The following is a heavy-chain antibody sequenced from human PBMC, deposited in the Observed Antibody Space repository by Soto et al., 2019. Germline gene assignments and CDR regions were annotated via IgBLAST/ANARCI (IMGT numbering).Heavy chain of an antibody. V-gene: IGHV3-30*18. D-gene: IGHD2-15*01. CDR3: AKDIVVVVADYYYGMDF. CDR1: GFTFSSYG. CDR2: ISYDGSNK. J-gene: IGHJ6*02. Sequence: RRLSCAASGFTFSSYGMHWVRQAPGKGLEWVAVISYDGSNKYYADSVKGRFTISRDNSKNTLYLQMNSLRAEDTAVYYCAKDIVVVVADYYYGMDFWGQGTTVTVFS.